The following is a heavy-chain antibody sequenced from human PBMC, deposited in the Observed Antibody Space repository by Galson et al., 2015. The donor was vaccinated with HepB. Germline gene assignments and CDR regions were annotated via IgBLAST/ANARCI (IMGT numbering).Heavy chain of an antibody. CDR3: AAEHCSGASGDSCLKAFAY. Sequence: SVKVSCKASGDTLTGYYMHWMRQDPGQGLEWIGGINPNSGRTKYVQKIQDRVTGTRDKPNKTGYMELTRLTSDDTAVYYCAAEHCSGASGDSCLKAFAYWGQGTLVTVSS. CDR1: GDTLTGYY. V-gene: IGHV1-2*02. J-gene: IGHJ4*02. D-gene: IGHD2-15*01. CDR2: INPNSGRT.